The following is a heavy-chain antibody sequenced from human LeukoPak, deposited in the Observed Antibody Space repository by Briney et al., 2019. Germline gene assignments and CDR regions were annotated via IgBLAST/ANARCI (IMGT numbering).Heavy chain of an antibody. CDR1: GDTFSSNSAA. D-gene: IGHD2-15*01. CDR3: ARDYPQTESGGSCYFDY. Sequence: SQTLSLTCAISGDTFSSNSAAWNWIRQSPSRGLEWLVRTYYRSKCYNYYTVSVKIRITTNPDTSKKQLSLQLNSVTPEDTAVYYCARDYPQTESGGSCYFDYWGQGTLVTVSS. CDR2: TYYRSKCYN. J-gene: IGHJ4*02. V-gene: IGHV6-1*01.